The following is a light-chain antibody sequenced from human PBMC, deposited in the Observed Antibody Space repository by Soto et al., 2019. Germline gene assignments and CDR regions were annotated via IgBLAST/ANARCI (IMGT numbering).Light chain of an antibody. CDR1: QSISNH. J-gene: IGKJ1*01. Sequence: DIQMTQSPSSLSASVGDRVTITCRASQSISNHLNWYQQKPGKAPKLLIFAASSLQSGVPSRFSGSRSGPDFTLTISSLQPDDFATYYCQQYDTYPWTFGQGTKVDI. CDR2: AAS. CDR3: QQYDTYPWT. V-gene: IGKV1-39*01.